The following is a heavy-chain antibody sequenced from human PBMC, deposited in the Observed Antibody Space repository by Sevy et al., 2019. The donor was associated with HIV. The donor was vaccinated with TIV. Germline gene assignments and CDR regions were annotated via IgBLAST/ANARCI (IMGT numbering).Heavy chain of an antibody. CDR3: ARSTGTGVRDAFDI. D-gene: IGHD1-1*01. V-gene: IGHV4-30-4*01. CDR2: IYYSGST. J-gene: IGHJ3*02. CDR1: GGSISSGDYY. Sequence: SETLSLTCTVSGGSISSGDYYWSWIRQPPGKGLEWIGYIYYSGSTYYNPSLKSRVTISVDTSKNQFSLKLSSVTAADTAVYYCARSTGTGVRDAFDIWGQGTMVTVSS.